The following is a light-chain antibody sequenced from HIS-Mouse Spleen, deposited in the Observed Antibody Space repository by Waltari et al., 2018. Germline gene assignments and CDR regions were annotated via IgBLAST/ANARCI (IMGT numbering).Light chain of an antibody. CDR2: EDS. V-gene: IGLV3-10*01. CDR1: ALPKKY. CDR3: YSTDSSGNHRV. Sequence: SYELTQPPSMSVSPGQTARITCSGDALPKKYAYWYQQKSGQAPVLGIYEDSKRPSGIPERFSGSSSGTMATLTISGAQVEDEADYYCYSTDSSGNHRVFGGGTKLTVL. J-gene: IGLJ2*01.